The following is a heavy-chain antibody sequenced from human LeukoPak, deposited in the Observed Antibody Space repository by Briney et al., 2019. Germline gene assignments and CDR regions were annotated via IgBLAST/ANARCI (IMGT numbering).Heavy chain of an antibody. J-gene: IGHJ3*02. CDR1: GGSISSYY. V-gene: IGHV4-59*12. CDR2: IYYSGSS. Sequence: SETLSLTCTVSGGSISSYYWSWIRQPPGKGLEWIGYIYYSGSSNYNPSLKSRVTMSLDTSKSQFSLKLSSVTAADTAVYHCARGRVFYDSTGYFIWGQGTMVTVSS. D-gene: IGHD3-22*01. CDR3: ARGRVFYDSTGYFI.